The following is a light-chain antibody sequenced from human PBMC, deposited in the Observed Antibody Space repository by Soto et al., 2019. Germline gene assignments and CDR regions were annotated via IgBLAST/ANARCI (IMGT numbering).Light chain of an antibody. CDR3: QQSYSTPLT. CDR1: QSISSY. V-gene: IGKV1-39*01. Sequence: DIQMTQSPSYLSASVGDRVTITCRASQSISSYLNWYQQKPWKAPKLLIYAASSLQSGVPSRFSGSGSGTDFTLTISSLQPKDFATYYCQQSYSTPLTFDQGTKVEIK. J-gene: IGKJ1*01. CDR2: AAS.